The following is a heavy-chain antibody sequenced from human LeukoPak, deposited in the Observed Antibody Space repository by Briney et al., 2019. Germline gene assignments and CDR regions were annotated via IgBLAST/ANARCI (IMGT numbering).Heavy chain of an antibody. J-gene: IGHJ6*02. V-gene: IGHV3-15*01. CDR2: IKSKTDGGTT. Sequence: GGSLRLSCAASGFTFSNAWMSWVRQAPGKGLEWVGRIKSKTDGGTTDYAAPVKGRFTISRDDSKNTLYLQMNSLKTEDTAVYYCTTDRLLAYCGGDCYSLSENYYYYYGMDVWGQGTTVTVSS. CDR1: GFTFSNAW. D-gene: IGHD2-21*02. CDR3: TTDRLLAYCGGDCYSLSENYYYYYGMDV.